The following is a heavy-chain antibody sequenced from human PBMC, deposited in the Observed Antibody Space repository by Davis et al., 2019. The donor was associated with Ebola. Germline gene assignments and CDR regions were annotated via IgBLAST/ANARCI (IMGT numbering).Heavy chain of an antibody. V-gene: IGHV3-48*02. Sequence: PGGSLRLSCAASGFTFSSYSMNWVRQAPGKGLEWVSYISSSSSTIYYADSVKGRFTISRDNAKNSLYLQMNSLRDEDTAVYYCARHGWLGYSSSPLYFDLWGRGTLVTVSS. J-gene: IGHJ2*01. CDR1: GFTFSSYS. CDR2: ISSSSSTI. CDR3: ARHGWLGYSSSPLYFDL. D-gene: IGHD6-6*01.